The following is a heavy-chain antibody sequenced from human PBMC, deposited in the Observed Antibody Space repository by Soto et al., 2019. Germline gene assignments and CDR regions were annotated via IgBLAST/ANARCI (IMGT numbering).Heavy chain of an antibody. D-gene: IGHD4-4*01. V-gene: IGHV3-23*01. Sequence: GGSLRLSCAASGFTFSAFGIHWVRQAPGKGLEWVAVISSSGYTYYVDSLKGRFTISRDNSKNSLYLQMNSLRAEDTAVYYCAKDLIDYSNSYFDYWGQGTLVTVSS. CDR1: GFTFSAFG. CDR3: AKDLIDYSNSYFDY. J-gene: IGHJ4*02. CDR2: ISSSGYT.